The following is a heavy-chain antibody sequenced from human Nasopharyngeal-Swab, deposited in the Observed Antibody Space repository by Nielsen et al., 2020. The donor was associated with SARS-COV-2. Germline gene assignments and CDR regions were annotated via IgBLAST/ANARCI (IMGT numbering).Heavy chain of an antibody. V-gene: IGHV3-23*01. J-gene: IGHJ4*02. Sequence: GESLKISCAASGFTFGAYSMNWVRRAPGKGLEWVSAISGSGGSTYYADSVKGRFTISRDNSKNTLYLQMNSLRAEDTAVYYCAKVPLYYYDSSGPRDYWGQGTLVTVSS. CDR2: ISGSGGST. D-gene: IGHD3-22*01. CDR3: AKVPLYYYDSSGPRDY. CDR1: GFTFGAYS.